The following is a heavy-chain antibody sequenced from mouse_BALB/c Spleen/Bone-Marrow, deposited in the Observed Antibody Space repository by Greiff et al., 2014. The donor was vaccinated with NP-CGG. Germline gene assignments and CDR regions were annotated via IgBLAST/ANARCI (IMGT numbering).Heavy chain of an antibody. CDR1: GFTFSSYG. Sequence: EVQRVESGGGLVKPGGSLKLSCAASGFTFSSYGMSWVRQTPEKRLEWVATISGGGSYTYYPDSVKGRFTISRDNAKNNLYLQMSSLRSEDTALYYCARRYGSSYFDYWGQGTTLTVSS. J-gene: IGHJ2*01. CDR3: ARRYGSSYFDY. CDR2: ISGGGSYT. D-gene: IGHD1-1*01. V-gene: IGHV5-9-2*01.